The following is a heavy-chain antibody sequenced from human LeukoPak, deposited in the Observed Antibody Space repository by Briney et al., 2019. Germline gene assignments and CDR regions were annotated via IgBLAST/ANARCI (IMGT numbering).Heavy chain of an antibody. V-gene: IGHV3-30*04. D-gene: IGHD3-22*01. CDR2: ISYDGSNK. CDR1: GFSFRSYA. Sequence: GGSLRLSCAASGFSFRSYAMHWVRQAPGKGLEWVAVISYDGSNKYYADSVKGRFTISRDNSKDTLYLQVNSLRAEDTAVYYCARGVDYYDSSGTIDYWGQGTLVTVSS. J-gene: IGHJ4*02. CDR3: ARGVDYYDSSGTIDY.